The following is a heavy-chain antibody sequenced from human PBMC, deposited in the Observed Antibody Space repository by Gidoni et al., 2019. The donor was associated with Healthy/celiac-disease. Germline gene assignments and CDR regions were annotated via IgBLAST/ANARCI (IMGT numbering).Heavy chain of an antibody. V-gene: IGHV3-30*18. D-gene: IGHD2-2*01. CDR1: GFTFSSYG. J-gene: IGHJ4*02. Sequence: QVQLVESGGGVVQPGRSLRLSCAASGFTFSSYGMHWVRQAPGKGLEWVAVISYDGSNKYYADSVKGRFTISRDNSKNTLYLQMNSLRAEDTAVYYCAKTGETARIVPATIYVEYYFDYWGQGTLVTVSS. CDR3: AKTGETARIVPATIYVEYYFDY. CDR2: ISYDGSNK.